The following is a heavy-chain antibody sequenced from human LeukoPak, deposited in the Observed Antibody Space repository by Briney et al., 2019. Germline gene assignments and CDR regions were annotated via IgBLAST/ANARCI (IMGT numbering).Heavy chain of an antibody. CDR1: GFTFSSYG. V-gene: IGHV3-23*01. J-gene: IGHJ6*03. CDR2: LSGSGGRT. CDR3: AKRDYYYYYMDV. Sequence: GGTLRLSCAASGFTFSSYGMSWVRQAPGKGLEWVSALSGSGGRTYYADSVKGRFTISRDNSKNTLYLQMNSLRAEDTAVYYCAKRDYYYYYMDVWGKGTTVTISS.